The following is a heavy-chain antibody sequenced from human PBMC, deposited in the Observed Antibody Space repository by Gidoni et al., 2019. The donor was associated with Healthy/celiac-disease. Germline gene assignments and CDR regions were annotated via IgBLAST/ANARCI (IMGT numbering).Heavy chain of an antibody. Sequence: QVQLVQSGAEVKKPGASVKVSCKAHGYTFTSYDINWVRQAPGQGLEWMGWMNPNSGNTGYAQKFQGRVTMTRNTSISTAYMELSSLRSEDTAVYYCARVLSRRRPNSFDPWGQGTLVTVSS. D-gene: IGHD3-3*02. V-gene: IGHV1-8*01. CDR2: MNPNSGNT. CDR3: ARVLSRRRPNSFDP. J-gene: IGHJ5*02. CDR1: GYTFTSYD.